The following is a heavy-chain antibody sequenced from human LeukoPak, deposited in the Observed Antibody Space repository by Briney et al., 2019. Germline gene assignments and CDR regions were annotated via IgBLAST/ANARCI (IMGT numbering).Heavy chain of an antibody. CDR3: ATGYSSGWTWYNWFDP. Sequence: ASVKVSCKVSGYTLTELSMHWVRQAPGKGREWMGGFDTEDGETIYAQKFQGRVTMTEDTSTDTAYMELSSLRSEDTAVYYCATGYSSGWTWYNWFDPWGQGTLVTVSS. V-gene: IGHV1-24*01. J-gene: IGHJ5*02. CDR1: GYTLTELS. D-gene: IGHD6-19*01. CDR2: FDTEDGET.